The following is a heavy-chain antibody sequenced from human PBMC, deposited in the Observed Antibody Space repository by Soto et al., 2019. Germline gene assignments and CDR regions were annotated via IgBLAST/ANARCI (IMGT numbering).Heavy chain of an antibody. CDR1: VFTFSIYA. CDR2: IKTDGSIT. CDR3: AKDMNSVPEY. Sequence: WGSLRICWAASVFTFSIYARSWVRQAPVKGLVWFSRIKTDGSITSYADSVKGRFTVSRDNAMDMLYLQMNSLRAEDTAVYYCAKDMNSVPEYWGQGTLVTVSS. D-gene: IGHD1-7*01. V-gene: IGHV3-74*01. J-gene: IGHJ4*02.